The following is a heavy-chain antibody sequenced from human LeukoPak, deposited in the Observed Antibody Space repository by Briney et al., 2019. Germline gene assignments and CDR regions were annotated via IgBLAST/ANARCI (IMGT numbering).Heavy chain of an antibody. J-gene: IGHJ4*02. CDR3: ARANFLYCSSTTCLFDY. V-gene: IGHV1-2*02. D-gene: IGHD2-2*01. CDR1: GYTFTYYY. Sequence: ASVKVSCKASGYTFTYYYMHWVRQAPGQGVEWMGWINPNDGDTNYAQKFQGRVTITRDTSISTAHMEVSRLRSDDTAVYYCARANFLYCSSTTCLFDYWGQGTLVTVSS. CDR2: INPNDGDT.